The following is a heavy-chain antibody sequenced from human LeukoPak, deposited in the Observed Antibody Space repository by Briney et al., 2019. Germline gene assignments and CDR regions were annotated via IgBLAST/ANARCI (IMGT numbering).Heavy chain of an antibody. J-gene: IGHJ4*02. CDR2: LYSDGST. CDR1: GFTVSANY. D-gene: IGHD2-15*01. Sequence: GGSLRLSCAASGFTVSANYMSWVRQAPGMGLEWVSVLYSDGSTYYADSVKGRFTVSRDNSKNTLYLQMTSLRAEDSAVYYCARDPSQSRYCSAGSCYYYWGQGTLATVSS. CDR3: ARDPSQSRYCSAGSCYYY. V-gene: IGHV3-53*01.